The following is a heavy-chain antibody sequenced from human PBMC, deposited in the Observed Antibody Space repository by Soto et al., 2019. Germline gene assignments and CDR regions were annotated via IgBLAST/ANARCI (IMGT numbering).Heavy chain of an antibody. CDR1: GFSFDRAW. CDR3: ATTGYSNDGMFDS. CDR2: IKTKTDGGTT. D-gene: IGHD4-4*01. J-gene: IGHJ4*02. Sequence: GGSLRLSCSASGFSFDRAWASWVRQAPGRGLEWVGLIKTKTDGGTTDYAASVKGRFTISKDESEKTVYLHMNRLKTEDTAFYYCATTGYSNDGMFDSWRQGSLVTVSS. V-gene: IGHV3-15*01.